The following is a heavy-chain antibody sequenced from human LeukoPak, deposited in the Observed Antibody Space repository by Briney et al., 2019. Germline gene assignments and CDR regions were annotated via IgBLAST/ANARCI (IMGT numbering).Heavy chain of an antibody. CDR2: ISYDGSNK. CDR1: GFTFSSYA. D-gene: IGHD2-2*01. V-gene: IGHV3-30*04. Sequence: GGSLRLSCAASGFTFSSYAMSWVRQAPGKGLEWVAVISYDGSNKYYADSVKGRFTISRDNSKNTLYLQMNSLRAEDTAVYYCASSTIVVVPAAVGYWGQGTLVTVSP. CDR3: ASSTIVVVPAAVGY. J-gene: IGHJ4*02.